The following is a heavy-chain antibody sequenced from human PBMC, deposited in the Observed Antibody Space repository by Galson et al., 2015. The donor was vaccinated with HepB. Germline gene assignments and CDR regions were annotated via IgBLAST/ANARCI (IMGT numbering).Heavy chain of an antibody. D-gene: IGHD3-3*01. V-gene: IGHV3-30-3*01. CDR2: ISYDGSNK. CDR3: ARSPPPYDFWSGYYAAYYYYGMDV. J-gene: IGHJ6*02. CDR1: GFTFSSYA. Sequence: SLRLSCAASGFTFSSYAMHWVRQAPGKGLEWVAVISYDGSNKYYADSVKGRFTISRDNSKNTLYLQMNSLRAEDTAVYYCARSPPPYDFWSGYYAAYYYYGMDVWGQGTTVTVSS.